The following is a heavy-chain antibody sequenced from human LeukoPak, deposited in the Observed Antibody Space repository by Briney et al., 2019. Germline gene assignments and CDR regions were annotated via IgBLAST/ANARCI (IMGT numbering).Heavy chain of an antibody. J-gene: IGHJ3*02. CDR1: GGSISSSSYY. D-gene: IGHD3-10*01. Sequence: SETLSLTCTVSGGSISSSSYYWGWIRQPPGKGLEWIGSIYYSGSTYYNPSLKSRVTISVDTSKNQFSLKLSSVTAADTAVYYCARHAAVHPWFGELNAFDIWGQGTMVTVSS. CDR2: IYYSGST. CDR3: ARHAAVHPWFGELNAFDI. V-gene: IGHV4-39*01.